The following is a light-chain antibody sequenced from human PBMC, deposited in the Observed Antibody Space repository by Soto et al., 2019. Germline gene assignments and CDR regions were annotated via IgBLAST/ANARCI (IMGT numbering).Light chain of an antibody. Sequence: QSALTQPASVSGSPGQSITISCTGSSSDVGGYNHVSWYQQHPGKAPKLMIYEVSNRPSGVSNRFSGSKSDNTASLTISGLQADDEADYYCSSYTTSTTRIIFGGGTKLTVL. V-gene: IGLV2-14*01. J-gene: IGLJ2*01. CDR3: SSYTTSTTRII. CDR1: SSDVGGYNH. CDR2: EVS.